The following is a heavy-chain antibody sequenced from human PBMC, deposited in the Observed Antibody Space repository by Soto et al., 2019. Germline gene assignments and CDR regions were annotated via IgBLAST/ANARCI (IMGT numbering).Heavy chain of an antibody. J-gene: IGHJ3*01. V-gene: IGHV3-74*01. CDR2: IHSDGSST. Sequence: EVQLVESGGGLVQPGESLRLSCAASGFTFSYYWMHWVRQSPGKGLVWVSRIHSDGSSTTYADSVKGRFTISRDNARIKLYLQMNSLRAEDTAVYYCARGDHGAFDLWGQGTVVTVSS. CDR1: GFTFSYYW. CDR3: ARGDHGAFDL.